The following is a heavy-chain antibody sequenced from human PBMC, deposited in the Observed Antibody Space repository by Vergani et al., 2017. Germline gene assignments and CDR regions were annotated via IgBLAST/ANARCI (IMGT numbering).Heavy chain of an antibody. V-gene: IGHV4-59*08. CDR2: IYYSGST. Sequence: QVRLEESGPGLVKPSETLSLTCTVSGGSISSYYWSWIRQPPGKGLEWIGYIYYSGSTNYNPSLKSRVIISVDTSKNQFSLKLSSVTAADTAVYYCARAKYSSSWFDYWGQGTLVTVSS. CDR3: ARAKYSSSWFDY. D-gene: IGHD6-13*01. J-gene: IGHJ4*02. CDR1: GGSISSYY.